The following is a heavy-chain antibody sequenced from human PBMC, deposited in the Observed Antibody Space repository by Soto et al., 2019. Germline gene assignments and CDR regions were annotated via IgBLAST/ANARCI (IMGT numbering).Heavy chain of an antibody. J-gene: IGHJ4*01. Sequence: GGSLRLSCAASGFTFSSYAMHWVRQAPGKGLEWVAVISYDGSNKYYADSVKGRFTISRDNSKNTLYLQLNSPRAEDTAVYYCARGGHSSNHDYWGHGTLVTFSS. CDR3: ARGGHSSNHDY. CDR1: GFTFSSYA. D-gene: IGHD6-13*01. CDR2: ISYDGSNK. V-gene: IGHV3-30-3*01.